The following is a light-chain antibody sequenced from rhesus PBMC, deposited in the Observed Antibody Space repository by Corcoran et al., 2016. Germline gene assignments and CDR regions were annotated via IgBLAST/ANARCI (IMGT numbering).Light chain of an antibody. Sequence: DIQMTQSPSSLAASVGDRVNITRRTRENVKNYLNWYQQKPGKAHKLLIYKAFTLQSGVPSRLSGSGSGTDYTFTISSLQSEDVATYYCQHNYGTPLTFGEGPKVEIK. V-gene: IGKV1-74*01. CDR1: ENVKNY. CDR3: QHNYGTPLT. J-gene: IGKJ4*01. CDR2: KAF.